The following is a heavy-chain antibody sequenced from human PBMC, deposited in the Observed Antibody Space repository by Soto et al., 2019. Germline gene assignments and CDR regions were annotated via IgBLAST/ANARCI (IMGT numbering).Heavy chain of an antibody. CDR2: INHSGNT. Sequence: SETLSLTCAVYGGSLSGYYWSWICQPPGKALEWLGEINHSGNTNYNPSLKSRVTISVDTSENQLILNLSSVTAADTAMYYCARHHVRGRTIAGAAEFWGQGTLVTVSS. CDR1: GGSLSGYY. J-gene: IGHJ4*02. CDR3: ARHHVRGRTIAGAAEF. V-gene: IGHV4-34*01. D-gene: IGHD1-26*01.